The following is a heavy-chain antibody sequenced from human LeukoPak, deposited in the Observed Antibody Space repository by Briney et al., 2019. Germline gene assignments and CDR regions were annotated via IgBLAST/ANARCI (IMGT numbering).Heavy chain of an antibody. CDR1: GFTFSTYS. V-gene: IGHV3-74*01. CDR2: TNTDGSTI. CDR3: ARVGYNYGYDW. Sequence: GGPLRLSCAASGFTFSTYSMHWVRQAPARGVVWVSRTNTDGSTISYADSVKGRFTISSHNAKNTLYLQMNSLRVEDTPVYYCARVGYNYGYDWWGQGTLVTVSS. D-gene: IGHD5-18*01. J-gene: IGHJ4*02.